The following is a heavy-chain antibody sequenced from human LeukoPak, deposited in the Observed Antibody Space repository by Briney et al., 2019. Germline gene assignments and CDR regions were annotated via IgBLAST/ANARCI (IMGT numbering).Heavy chain of an antibody. CDR3: ARGEYDFWSGYYRNYYGMDV. V-gene: IGHV3-21*01. D-gene: IGHD3-3*01. CDR2: ISSSSSYI. Sequence: GGSLRLSCAASGFTFSSYAMCWVRQAPGKGLEWVSSISSSSSYIYYADSVKGRLTIPRDNAKNSLYLQMNSLRAEDTAVYYCARGEYDFWSGYYRNYYGMDVWGQGTTVTVSS. CDR1: GFTFSSYA. J-gene: IGHJ6*02.